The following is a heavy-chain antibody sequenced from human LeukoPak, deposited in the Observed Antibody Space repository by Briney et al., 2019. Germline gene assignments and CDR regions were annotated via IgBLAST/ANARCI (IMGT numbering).Heavy chain of an antibody. D-gene: IGHD3-22*01. CDR2: IRYDGSNK. CDR1: GFTFSSYG. Sequence: GGSLRLSCAASGFTFSSYGMHWVRQAPGKGLEWVAFIRYDGSNKYYADSVKGRFTISRDNSKNTLYLQMNSLRVEDTAVYYCARSHYYDSSGYYSYYYGMDVWGQGTTVTVSS. CDR3: ARSHYYDSSGYYSYYYGMDV. J-gene: IGHJ6*02. V-gene: IGHV3-30*02.